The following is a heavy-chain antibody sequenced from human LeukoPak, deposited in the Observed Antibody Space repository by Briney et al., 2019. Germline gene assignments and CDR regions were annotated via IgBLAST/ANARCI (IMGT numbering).Heavy chain of an antibody. CDR2: ISSSSSYI. CDR1: GFTFSSYS. J-gene: IGHJ4*02. V-gene: IGHV3-21*01. D-gene: IGHD6-13*01. Sequence: GGSLRLSCAAPGFTFSSYSMNWVRQAPGKGLEWVSSISSSSSYIYHADSVKGRFTISRDNAKNSLYLQMNSLRAEDTAVYYCAREGIAAAGDFDYWGQGTLVTVSS. CDR3: AREGIAAAGDFDY.